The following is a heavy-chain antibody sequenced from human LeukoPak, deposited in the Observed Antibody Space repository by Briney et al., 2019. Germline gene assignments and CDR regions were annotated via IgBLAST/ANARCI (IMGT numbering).Heavy chain of an antibody. J-gene: IGHJ4*02. CDR2: VYHRGNT. D-gene: IGHD3-10*01. CDR1: AFIFSGHW. V-gene: IGHV4-4*02. Sequence: SGGSLRLSCEGSAFIFSGHWMNWVRQTPGKGLEWIGEVYHRGNTNYNPSLKSRATVSVDKSKNQFSLKLNSVTAADTAMYYCARVPRGAGALDYWGQGTLVTVSS. CDR3: ARVPRGAGALDY.